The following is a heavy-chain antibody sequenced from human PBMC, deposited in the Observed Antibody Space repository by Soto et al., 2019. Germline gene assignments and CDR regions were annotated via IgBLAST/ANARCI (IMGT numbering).Heavy chain of an antibody. V-gene: IGHV4-34*01. D-gene: IGHD3-9*01. Sequence: QVQLQQWGAGLLKPSETLSLTCAVYGGSFSGYYWSWIRQPPGKGLEWIGEINHSGSTNYNPSLTSRVTISVDTSKNQCALKLSSVTAADTAVYYCARGRRSGYDILTGYLTREYYFDYWGQGTLVTVSS. J-gene: IGHJ4*02. CDR1: GGSFSGYY. CDR3: ARGRRSGYDILTGYLTREYYFDY. CDR2: INHSGST.